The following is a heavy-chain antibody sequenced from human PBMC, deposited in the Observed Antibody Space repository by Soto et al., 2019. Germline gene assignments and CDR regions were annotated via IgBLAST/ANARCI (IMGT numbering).Heavy chain of an antibody. J-gene: IGHJ4*02. CDR1: GFTFSSYW. D-gene: IGHD1-26*01. CDR3: AREFDSGSYYTATNFDY. Sequence: PGGSLRLSCAASGFTFSSYWMHWVRQAPGKGLVWVSRINSDGSSTSYADSVKGRFTISRDNAKNTLYLQMNSLRAEDTAVYYCAREFDSGSYYTATNFDYWGQGTQVTVSS. V-gene: IGHV3-74*01. CDR2: INSDGSST.